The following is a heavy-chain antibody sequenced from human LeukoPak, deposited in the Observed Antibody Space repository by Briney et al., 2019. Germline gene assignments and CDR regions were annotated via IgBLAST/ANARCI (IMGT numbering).Heavy chain of an antibody. J-gene: IGHJ5*02. D-gene: IGHD3-10*01. CDR2: INPSGGST. CDR1: GYTFTSYY. CDR3: AKELLWRRFDP. Sequence: ASVKVSCKASGYTFTSYYMHWVRQAPGQGLEWMGIINPSGGSTSYAQKFQGRVTMTRDMSTSTVYMELSSLRSDDTAVYYCAKELLWRRFDPWGQGTLVTVSS. V-gene: IGHV1-46*01.